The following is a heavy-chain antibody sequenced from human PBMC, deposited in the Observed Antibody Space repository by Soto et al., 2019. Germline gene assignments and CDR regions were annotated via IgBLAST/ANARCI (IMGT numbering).Heavy chain of an antibody. V-gene: IGHV3-7*01. CDR3: ARGEGIVDN. Sequence: EVHLVESGGGLVQPGGSMRLYLAASGCTFNNNWMTWVRQDSGMGLEWVASIKEDGSNTYYADSVRGRFALSRDNAKNSLYLQMNSLSGEDTAVYYCARGEGIVDNWGQGPLVTVSS. CDR2: IKEDGSNT. CDR1: GCTFNNNW. J-gene: IGHJ4*02.